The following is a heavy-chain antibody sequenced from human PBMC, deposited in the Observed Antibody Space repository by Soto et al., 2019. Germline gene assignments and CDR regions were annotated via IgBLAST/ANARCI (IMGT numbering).Heavy chain of an antibody. V-gene: IGHV1-69*04. Sequence: GASVKVSCKASGGTFSSYTISWVRQAPGQGLEWMGRIIPILGIANYAQKFQGRVTITADKSTSTAYMELSSLRSEDTAVYYCARDRVGCSGGSCYHYYFDYWGQGTLVTVSS. J-gene: IGHJ4*02. CDR3: ARDRVGCSGGSCYHYYFDY. CDR2: IIPILGIA. D-gene: IGHD2-15*01. CDR1: GGTFSSYT.